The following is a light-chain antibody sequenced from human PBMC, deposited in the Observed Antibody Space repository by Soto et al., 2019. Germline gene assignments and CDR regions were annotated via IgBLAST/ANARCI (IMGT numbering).Light chain of an antibody. CDR3: TSYAGGNNV. J-gene: IGLJ1*01. CDR2: EVN. CDR1: SSDVCGYNY. Sequence: QSALTQPPSASGSPGQSVTISCTGTSSDVCGYNYVSWYQQHPGKVPKLIVYEVNKRPSGVPDRFSGSKSGNTASLTVSGLQAEDEADYYCTSYAGGNNVFGTGTKLAVL. V-gene: IGLV2-8*01.